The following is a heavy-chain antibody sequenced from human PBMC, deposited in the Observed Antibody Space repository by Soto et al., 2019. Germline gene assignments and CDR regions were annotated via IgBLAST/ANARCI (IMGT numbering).Heavy chain of an antibody. CDR1: GFTFSSYG. V-gene: IGHV3-30*18. CDR2: ISYDGSNK. CDR3: AKGSPSSGWTPYYFDY. Sequence: GGSLRLSCAASGFTFSSYGMHWVRQAPGKGLEWVAVISYDGSNKYYADSVKGRFTISRDNSKNTLYLQMNSLRAEDTAVYYCAKGSPSSGWTPYYFDYWGQGTLVTVSS. D-gene: IGHD6-19*01. J-gene: IGHJ4*02.